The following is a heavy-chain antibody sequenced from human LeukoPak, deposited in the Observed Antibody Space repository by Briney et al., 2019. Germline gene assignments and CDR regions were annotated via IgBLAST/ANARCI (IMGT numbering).Heavy chain of an antibody. J-gene: IGHJ4*02. CDR3: AKVANSSSFWEYFGY. CDR2: ISGSGGST. Sequence: PGRSLRLSCAVSGFTFSSYSISWVRHAPGKWLGWVSSISGSGGSTWYGESVKGRFNISRDNSKQTMYLQTNSLRDEETAVYYCAKVANSSSFWEYFGYWGQGSLVTVSS. CDR1: GFTFSSYS. D-gene: IGHD6-6*01. V-gene: IGHV3-23*01.